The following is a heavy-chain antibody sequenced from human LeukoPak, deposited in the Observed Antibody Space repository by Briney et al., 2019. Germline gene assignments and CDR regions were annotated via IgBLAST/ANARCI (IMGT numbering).Heavy chain of an antibody. V-gene: IGHV3-21*01. Sequence: GGSQRLSCTASGFNFGDNTMHWVRQAPGKGLEWVSSISSRSTYINYGDSLKGRCTISRDNAGNSLHLQIDSLRDEDTAVYYCATTIFGVVTQPYWGQGTLLSVSS. CDR3: ATTIFGVVTQPY. CDR1: GFNFGDNT. D-gene: IGHD3-3*01. CDR2: ISSRSTYI. J-gene: IGHJ4*02.